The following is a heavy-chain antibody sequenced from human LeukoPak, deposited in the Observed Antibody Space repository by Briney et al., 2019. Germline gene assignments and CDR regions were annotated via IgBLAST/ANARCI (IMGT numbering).Heavy chain of an antibody. D-gene: IGHD7-27*01. Sequence: GGSLRLSCAASGFTVTSNYMNWVRQAPGKGLEWVSVIYTGGGTYYADSVKGRFTIPRDNIKNTVYLQMNSLRVEDTAVYYCARGLLGNWGQGTLVTVSS. CDR1: GFTVTSNY. CDR3: ARGLLGN. CDR2: IYTGGGT. V-gene: IGHV3-66*01. J-gene: IGHJ4*02.